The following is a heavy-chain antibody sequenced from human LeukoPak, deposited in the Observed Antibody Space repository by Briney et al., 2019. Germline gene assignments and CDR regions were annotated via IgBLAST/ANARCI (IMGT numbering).Heavy chain of an antibody. CDR1: GYTFTGYY. V-gene: IGHV1-2*02. D-gene: IGHD3-9*01. CDR3: ATLGNAYLRYFDWLFGY. J-gene: IGHJ4*02. CDR2: INPNSGGT. Sequence: GASVKVSCKASGYTFTGYYTHWVRQAPGQGLEWTGWINPNSGGTNYAQKFQGRVTMTRDTSISTAYMELSRLRSDDTAVYYCATLGNAYLRYFDWLFGYWGQGTLVTVSS.